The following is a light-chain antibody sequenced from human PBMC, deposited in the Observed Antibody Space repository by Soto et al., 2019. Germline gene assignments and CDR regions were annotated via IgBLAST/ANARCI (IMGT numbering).Light chain of an antibody. Sequence: EIVLTQSPGTLSLSPGERATLSCRASQSVRRGYLAWYQQKPGQAPRLLIYGASSRATGIPDRFSGSGSGTDFTLTISRLEPEDFAVYYCQQYGSSFWTFGQGTKVEIK. CDR2: GAS. V-gene: IGKV3-20*01. CDR3: QQYGSSFWT. J-gene: IGKJ1*01. CDR1: QSVRRGY.